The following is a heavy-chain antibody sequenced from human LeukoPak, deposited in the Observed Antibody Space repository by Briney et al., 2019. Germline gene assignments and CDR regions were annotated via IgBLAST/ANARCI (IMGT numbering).Heavy chain of an antibody. Sequence: GGSLRLSCAASEFTFSDYAMSWVRQAPGKGLEWVSGLNEDGSTTFYADSVQGRFTISRDNSQNILYLQMSSLRAEDTAVYYCVKDYPRIGVTRTTSFFDYWGQGNLVTVSS. CDR1: EFTFSDYA. V-gene: IGHV3-23*01. D-gene: IGHD1-7*01. J-gene: IGHJ4*02. CDR2: LNEDGSTT. CDR3: VKDYPRIGVTRTTSFFDY.